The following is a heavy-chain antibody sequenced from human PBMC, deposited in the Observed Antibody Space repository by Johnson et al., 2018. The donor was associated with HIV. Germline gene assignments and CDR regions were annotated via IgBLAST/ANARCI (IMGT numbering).Heavy chain of an antibody. Sequence: QMQLVEYGGILVQPGGSLRLSCAASGFTFRTYSMRWIRQAPGKGLEWVSFIRCDGSNVYHADSMKGRFTISRDNAKNTLYLQMNSLIAEDTALYYCARDISSGEHSFDIWGQGTMVTVSS. J-gene: IGHJ3*02. CDR3: ARDISSGEHSFDI. CDR2: IRCDGSNV. D-gene: IGHD2-15*01. CDR1: GFTFRTYS. V-gene: IGHV3-30*02.